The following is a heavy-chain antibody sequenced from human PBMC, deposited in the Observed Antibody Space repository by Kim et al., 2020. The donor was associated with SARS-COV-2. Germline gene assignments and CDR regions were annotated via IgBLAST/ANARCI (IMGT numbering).Heavy chain of an antibody. CDR2: IIGSGGST. CDR3: AKDPPGQITFGGVIVKRGYNWFDP. V-gene: IGHV3-23*01. CDR1: GFTFSSYA. D-gene: IGHD3-16*02. J-gene: IGHJ5*02. Sequence: GGSLRLSCAASGFTFSSYAMSWVRQAPGKGLEWVSAIIGSGGSTYYADSVKGRFTISRDNSKNTLYLQMNSLRAEDTAVYYCAKDPPGQITFGGVIVKRGYNWFDPWGQGTLVTVSS.